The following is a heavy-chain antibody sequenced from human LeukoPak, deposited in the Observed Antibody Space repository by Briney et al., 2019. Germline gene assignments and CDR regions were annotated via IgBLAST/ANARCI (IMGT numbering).Heavy chain of an antibody. CDR1: GGSFSGYY. CDR2: INHSGST. V-gene: IGHV4-34*01. J-gene: IGHJ4*02. CDR3: ARSEAAAGXVXFDY. D-gene: IGHD6-13*01. Sequence: SETLSLTCAVYGGSFSGYYWSWIRQPPGKGLEWIGEINHSGSTNYNPSLKSRVTISVDTSKNQFSLKLSSVTAADTAVYYCARSEAAAGXVXFDYWGQGTLVTVSS.